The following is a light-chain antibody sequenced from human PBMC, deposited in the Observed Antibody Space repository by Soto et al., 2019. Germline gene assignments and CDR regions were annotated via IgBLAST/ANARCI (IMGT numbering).Light chain of an antibody. CDR1: SSNIGSNF. CDR3: AAWDDILSGLYV. J-gene: IGLJ1*01. CDR2: RNN. Sequence: QSALTQPPSASGTPGQRVTISCSGSSSNIGSNFVYWYQQLPGTAPKLLIYRNNQRPSGVPDRFSGSKSGTSASLAISGLRSEDEADYYCAAWDDILSGLYVFGTGTRSPS. V-gene: IGLV1-47*01.